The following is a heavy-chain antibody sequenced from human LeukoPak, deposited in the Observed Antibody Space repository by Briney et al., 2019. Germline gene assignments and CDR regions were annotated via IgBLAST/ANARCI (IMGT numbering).Heavy chain of an antibody. CDR3: IQNWNLDY. V-gene: IGHV3-21*04. D-gene: IGHD1-1*01. J-gene: IGHJ4*02. CDR2: ISSSTYYI. CDR1: GFTFSSYS. Sequence: GESLRLSCAASGFTFSSYSVNWVRQAPGKGLEWVSSISSSTYYIYYADSVKGRFTISRDNAKNSLYLQMNSLRDEDTALYYCIQNWNLDYWGQGTLVTVSS.